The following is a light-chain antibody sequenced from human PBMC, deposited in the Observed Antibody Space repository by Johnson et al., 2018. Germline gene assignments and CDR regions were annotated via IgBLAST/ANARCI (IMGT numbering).Light chain of an antibody. J-gene: IGLJ1*01. CDR2: ENN. V-gene: IGLV1-51*02. CDR3: GTWDSSLSAGNV. Sequence: QSVLTQPPSVSAAPGQKVNISCSGSSSNIGNNYVSWYQQLQGTAPKLLIYENNKRPSGIPDRFSGSKSGTSATLGITGLQTGDEADYYCGTWDSSLSAGNVFGTGTKVTVL. CDR1: SSNIGNNY.